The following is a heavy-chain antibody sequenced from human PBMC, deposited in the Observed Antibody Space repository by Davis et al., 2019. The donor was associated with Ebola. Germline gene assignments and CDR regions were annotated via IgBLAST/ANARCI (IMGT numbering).Heavy chain of an antibody. Sequence: ASVKVSCKASGYTFANYDIAWVRQATGQGLEWMGWMNPNSGNTGNAQNFQGRVTMTRDTSTRTVYMELSSLRSEDTAVYYCAREGGYYSRYFQHWGQGTLVTVSS. CDR1: GYTFANYD. V-gene: IGHV1-8*01. D-gene: IGHD3-22*01. CDR3: AREGGYYSRYFQH. J-gene: IGHJ1*01. CDR2: MNPNSGNT.